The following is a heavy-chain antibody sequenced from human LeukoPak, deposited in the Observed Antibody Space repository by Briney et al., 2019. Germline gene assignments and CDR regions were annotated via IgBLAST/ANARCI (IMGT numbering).Heavy chain of an antibody. D-gene: IGHD3-16*02. V-gene: IGHV1-24*01. CDR3: ARSAVVLPYYFDS. CDR2: FNPEDGQA. J-gene: IGHJ4*02. Sequence: GASVKVSCKVSGHTLTELSIHWVRQAPGKGLEWMGFFNPEDGQAMYPQNFQGRISITEDTSTDTVHMELRSLTSEDTAVYYCARSAVVLPYYFDSGGQGTLVTVSS. CDR1: GHTLTELS.